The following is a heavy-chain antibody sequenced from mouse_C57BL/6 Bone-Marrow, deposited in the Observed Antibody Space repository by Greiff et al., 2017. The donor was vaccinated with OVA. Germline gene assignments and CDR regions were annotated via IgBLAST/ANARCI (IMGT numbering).Heavy chain of an antibody. J-gene: IGHJ2*01. V-gene: IGHV3-6*01. D-gene: IGHD1-1*01. CDR3: AREGYYYGSSPYYFDY. Sequence: EVKLVESGPGLVKPSQSLSLTCSVTGYSITSGYYWNWIRQFPGNKLEWMGYISYDGSNNYNPSLKNRISITRDTSKNQFFLKLNSVTTEDTATYYCAREGYYYGSSPYYFDYWGQGTTLTVSS. CDR2: ISYDGSN. CDR1: GYSITSGYY.